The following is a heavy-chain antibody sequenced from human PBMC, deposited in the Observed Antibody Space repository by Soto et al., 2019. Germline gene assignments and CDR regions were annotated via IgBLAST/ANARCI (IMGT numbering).Heavy chain of an antibody. CDR1: GGSISSGGYY. CDR3: AREAWGGQLGVDY. D-gene: IGHD6-6*01. J-gene: IGHJ4*02. Sequence: KTSETLSLTCTVSGGSISSGGYYWSWIRQHPGKGLEWIGYIYYSGSTYYNPSLKSRVTISVDTSKNQFSLKLSSVTAADTAVYYCAREAWGGQLGVDYWGQGTLVTVSS. CDR2: IYYSGST. V-gene: IGHV4-31*03.